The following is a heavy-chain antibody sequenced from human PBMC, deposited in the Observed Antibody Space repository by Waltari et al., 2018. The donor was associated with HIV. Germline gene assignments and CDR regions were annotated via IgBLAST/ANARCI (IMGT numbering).Heavy chain of an antibody. D-gene: IGHD4-17*01. V-gene: IGHV3-48*02. J-gene: IGHJ5*02. Sequence: EVQLVESGGGLVQPGGSLRLSCAAFGFTFRSYSINWVRQAPGKGLEWVSYISSSSSTIYYADSVKGRFTISRDNAKNSLYLQMNSLRDEDTAVYYCAGGLMTTSPTWGQGTLVTVSS. CDR2: ISSSSSTI. CDR3: AGGLMTTSPT. CDR1: GFTFRSYS.